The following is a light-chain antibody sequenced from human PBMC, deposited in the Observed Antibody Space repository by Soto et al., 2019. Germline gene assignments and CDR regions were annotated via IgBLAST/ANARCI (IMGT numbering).Light chain of an antibody. CDR3: QQRNVWTPIT. V-gene: IGKV3D-20*02. Sequence: EIVLTHSPGTLPLSPCERATLSSRASQSVSNNFLAWYQQKPGPAPRLVIYDSTLRANGVPDRFGGSRSGTEFTLTINSLEPEDFAVYYCQQRNVWTPITFGQGTRLEIK. CDR2: DST. J-gene: IGKJ5*01. CDR1: QSVSNNF.